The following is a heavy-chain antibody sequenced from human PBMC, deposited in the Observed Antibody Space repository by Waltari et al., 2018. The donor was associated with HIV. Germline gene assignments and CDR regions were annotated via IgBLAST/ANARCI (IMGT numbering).Heavy chain of an antibody. V-gene: IGHV3-9*01. CDR3: AKDASTVTGNVDY. CDR1: GFTFDDYA. CDR2: ISSKSYSI. J-gene: IGHJ4*02. D-gene: IGHD4-17*01. Sequence: EVQLVESGGGLVQPGRSLRLSCAASGFTFDDYAMPWVRQAPGKGLEWVSGISSKSYSIAYADSVKGRFTISRDNAKNSLYLQMNSLRVEDTAFYYCAKDASTVTGNVDYWGQGALVTVSS.